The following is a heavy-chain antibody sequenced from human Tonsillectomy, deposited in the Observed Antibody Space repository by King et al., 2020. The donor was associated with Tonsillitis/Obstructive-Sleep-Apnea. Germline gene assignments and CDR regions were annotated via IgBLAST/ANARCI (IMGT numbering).Heavy chain of an antibody. D-gene: IGHD5/OR15-5a*01. CDR2: IYLGDSDT. V-gene: IGHV5-51*01. CDR3: AGSTYYYYMDV. CDR1: GYIFTNYW. Sequence: EQLVQSGAEVKKPGESLKISCKGSGYIFTNYWIGWVRQLPGKGLEWMGTIYLGDSDTRYSPSLQSHVTISADKSISTAYLQWSSLKASYTAMYYCAGSTYYYYMDVWGKGTTVIVSS. J-gene: IGHJ6*03.